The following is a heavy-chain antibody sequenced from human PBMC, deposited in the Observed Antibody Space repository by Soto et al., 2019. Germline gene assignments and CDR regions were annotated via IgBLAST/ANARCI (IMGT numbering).Heavy chain of an antibody. Sequence: ASVKVSFKASGYTFTSYGSSWVRQAPGQGLEWMGWISAYNGNTNYAQKLQGSVTMTTDTSTSTAYMELRSLRSDDTAVYYCARFYDSSGYGDVFDIWGQGAMVTVSS. CDR1: GYTFTSYG. CDR3: ARFYDSSGYGDVFDI. V-gene: IGHV1-18*01. D-gene: IGHD3-22*01. J-gene: IGHJ3*02. CDR2: ISAYNGNT.